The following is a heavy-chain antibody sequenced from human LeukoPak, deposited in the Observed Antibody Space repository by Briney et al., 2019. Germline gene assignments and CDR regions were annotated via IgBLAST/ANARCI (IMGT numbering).Heavy chain of an antibody. D-gene: IGHD3-3*01. CDR1: GYSISSGYY. V-gene: IGHV4-38-2*02. Sequence: SETLSLTCTVSGYSISSGYYGGWIRQPPGKGLEWIGSIYHSGSTYYNPSLKSRVTISVDTSKNHFSLKLSSVTAADTAVYYCASGGSTYYDFWSGYYGSRHLYYFDYWGQGTLVTVSS. CDR3: ASGGSTYYDFWSGYYGSRHLYYFDY. CDR2: IYHSGST. J-gene: IGHJ4*02.